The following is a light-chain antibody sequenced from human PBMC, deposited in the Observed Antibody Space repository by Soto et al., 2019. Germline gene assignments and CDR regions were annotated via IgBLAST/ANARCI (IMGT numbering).Light chain of an antibody. CDR3: SSYTSSSTRVV. CDR1: SSDVGGYNY. J-gene: IGLJ2*01. CDR2: DVS. V-gene: IGLV2-14*01. Sequence: QSALTQPASVSGSPGQSITISCTGTSSDVGGYNYVSWYQQHPGKAPKLMIYDVSNRPSGVSNRFSGSKSVNTASLTISGLPAADEADYYCSSYTSSSTRVVFGGGTQLTVL.